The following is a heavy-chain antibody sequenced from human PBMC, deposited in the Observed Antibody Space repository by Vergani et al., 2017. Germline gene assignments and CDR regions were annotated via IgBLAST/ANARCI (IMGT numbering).Heavy chain of an antibody. CDR1: GFTFNRYG. Sequence: QVQLVQSGGGVVQPGGSLRLSCVASGFTFNRYGMQWVRQAPGKGLEWVAYVLFDGSKKYYGDSVRGRFTIARDNSKNTLYLQMNSLRAEDTAVYYCAKETQDDTVEAPAAIQGTFDNWGQGTLVTVSS. V-gene: IGHV3-30*02. CDR2: VLFDGSKK. D-gene: IGHD2-2*02. J-gene: IGHJ4*02. CDR3: AKETQDDTVEAPAAIQGTFDN.